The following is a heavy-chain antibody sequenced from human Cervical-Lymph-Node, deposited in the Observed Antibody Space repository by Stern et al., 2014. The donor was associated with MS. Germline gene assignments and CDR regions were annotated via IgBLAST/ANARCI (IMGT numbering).Heavy chain of an antibody. Sequence: VQLLESGPGLVKPSQTLSLTCTVSGGSISSANYYWNWIRQPAGKGLEWIGRINTGGSTNYNPSLKSRVTISIDTSKNQFSLKLSSGTAADTAVYYCAKVGQQLVPWKWFDPWGQGTLVTVSS. CDR2: INTGGST. D-gene: IGHD6-13*01. CDR1: GGSISSANYY. V-gene: IGHV4-61*02. J-gene: IGHJ5*02. CDR3: AKVGQQLVPWKWFDP.